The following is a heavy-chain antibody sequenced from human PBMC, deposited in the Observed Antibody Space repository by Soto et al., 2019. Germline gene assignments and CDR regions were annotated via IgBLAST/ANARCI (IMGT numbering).Heavy chain of an antibody. J-gene: IGHJ3*02. Sequence: EVQLVESGGDLVQPGQSLRLSCAASGFSFSSYSMNWVRQAPGKGLEWISYLSSSKTYIWYADSVKCRFTSSRNNAKKSLWLQMNSLRDEDTGVYYCVRDSGWAFDIWGLGTMVTVSS. CDR1: GFSFSSYS. D-gene: IGHD6-19*01. CDR3: VRDSGWAFDI. CDR2: LSSSKTYI. V-gene: IGHV3-48*02.